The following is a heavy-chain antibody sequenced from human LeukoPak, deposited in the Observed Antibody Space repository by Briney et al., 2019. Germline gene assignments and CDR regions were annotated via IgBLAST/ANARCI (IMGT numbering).Heavy chain of an antibody. Sequence: GGSLRLSCTASGFTFGDYAMSWFRQAPGKGLEWVGFIRSKAYGGTTEYAASVKGRFTISRDDSKSIAYLQMNSLKTEDTAVYYCTRAVYDFWSGYYSDYYYYMDVWGKGTTVTVSS. CDR1: GFTFGDYA. CDR2: IRSKAYGGTT. CDR3: TRAVYDFWSGYYSDYYYYMDV. V-gene: IGHV3-49*03. D-gene: IGHD3-3*01. J-gene: IGHJ6*03.